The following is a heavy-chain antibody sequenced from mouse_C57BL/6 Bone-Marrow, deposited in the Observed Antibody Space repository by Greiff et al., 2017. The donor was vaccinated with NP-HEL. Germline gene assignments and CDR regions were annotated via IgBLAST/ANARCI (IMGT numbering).Heavy chain of an antibody. CDR1: GYTFTDYY. CDR3: ARSEAANWDWYFDV. D-gene: IGHD4-1*01. V-gene: IGHV1-19*01. J-gene: IGHJ1*03. Sequence: EVQLQESGPVLVKPGASVKLSCKASGYTFTDYYMNWVKQSHGKSLEWIGVINPYNGGTSYNQKFKGKATLTVDKSSSTAYMELTSLTSEDTAVYYCARSEAANWDWYFDVWGTGTTVTVSS. CDR2: INPYNGGT.